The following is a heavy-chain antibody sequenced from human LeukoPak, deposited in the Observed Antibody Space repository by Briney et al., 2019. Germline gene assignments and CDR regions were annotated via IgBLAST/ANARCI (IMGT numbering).Heavy chain of an antibody. CDR1: GYTFTTYG. J-gene: IGHJ4*02. V-gene: IGHV1-18*01. Sequence: ASVKVSCKASGYTFTTYGIAWVRRAPGQGLEWMGWISAYNGNTNSAQKLQGRVTMTTDTSTSTAYMELRNLRSDDTAVYYCARIAYCGGDCYTTYFDSWGQGTLVTVSS. D-gene: IGHD2-21*01. CDR3: ARIAYCGGDCYTTYFDS. CDR2: ISAYNGNT.